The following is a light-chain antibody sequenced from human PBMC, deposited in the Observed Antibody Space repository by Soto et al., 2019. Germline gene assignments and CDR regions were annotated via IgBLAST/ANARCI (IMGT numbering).Light chain of an antibody. J-gene: IGLJ2*01. Sequence: QSALTQPASVSGSPGQSVTISCTGGSSDIGSYDYVSWYQQHPGKAPKLIIYDVTVRPSGISNRFSGSKSGNTASLTVSGLQADDEAVYFCSSYTDTNTVIFGGGIKLTVL. CDR1: SSDIGSYDY. V-gene: IGLV2-14*03. CDR2: DVT. CDR3: SSYTDTNTVI.